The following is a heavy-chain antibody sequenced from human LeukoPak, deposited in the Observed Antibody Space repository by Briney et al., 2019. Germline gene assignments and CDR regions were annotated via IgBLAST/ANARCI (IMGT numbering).Heavy chain of an antibody. CDR2: IYYSGST. D-gene: IGHD2-15*01. CDR1: GGSISSSYYY. J-gene: IGHJ3*02. CDR3: ARDAKLLDAFDI. V-gene: IGHV4-39*02. Sequence: SETLSLTCTVSGGSISSSYYYWGWLRQPPGKGLEWIGSIYYSGSTYYNPSLKSRVTISVDTSKNQFSLKLRSVTAADTAVYYCARDAKLLDAFDIWGQGTMVTVSS.